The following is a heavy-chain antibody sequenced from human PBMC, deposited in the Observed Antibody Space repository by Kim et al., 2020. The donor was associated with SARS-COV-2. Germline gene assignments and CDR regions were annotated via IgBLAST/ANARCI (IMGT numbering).Heavy chain of an antibody. V-gene: IGHV3-53*01. CDR3: AGAMVRGVIITGGMDV. Sequence: GGSLRLSCAASGFTVSSNYMSWVRQAPGKGLEWVSLIYSGGSTYSADSVKGRFTISRDISKNTLYLQMNSLRAEDTAVYYCAGAMVRGVIITGGMDVWGQGTTVTVSS. CDR2: IYSGGST. CDR1: GFTVSSNY. J-gene: IGHJ6*02. D-gene: IGHD3-10*01.